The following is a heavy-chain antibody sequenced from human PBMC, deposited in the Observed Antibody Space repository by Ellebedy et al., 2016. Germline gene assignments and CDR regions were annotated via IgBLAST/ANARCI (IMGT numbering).Heavy chain of an antibody. Sequence: GGSLRLSCAASGFTLSSYWMHWVRQVPGKGLVWVSRVHKDGSGANYADSVKGRFTISRDNSKNTLYLQMNSLRAEDTAVYYCARGDSTDYWGQGTLVTVSS. V-gene: IGHV3-74*01. J-gene: IGHJ4*02. CDR2: VHKDGSGA. D-gene: IGHD2/OR15-2a*01. CDR3: ARGDSTDY. CDR1: GFTLSSYW.